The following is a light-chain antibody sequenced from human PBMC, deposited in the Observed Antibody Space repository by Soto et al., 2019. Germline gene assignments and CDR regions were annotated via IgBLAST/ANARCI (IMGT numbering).Light chain of an antibody. V-gene: IGLV1-47*02. CDR3: AAWDDSLSGL. J-gene: IGLJ2*01. Sequence: QSVLTRPPSASGTPGQRVTISCSGSSSNIGSNYVYWYQQLPGTAPKLLIYSNNQRPSGVPDRFSGSKSGTSASLAISGLRSEDEADYYCAAWDDSLSGLFGGGTKLTVL. CDR2: SNN. CDR1: SSNIGSNY.